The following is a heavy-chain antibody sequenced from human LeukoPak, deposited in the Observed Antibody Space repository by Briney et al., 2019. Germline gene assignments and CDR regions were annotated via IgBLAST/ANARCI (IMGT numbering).Heavy chain of an antibody. J-gene: IGHJ6*02. V-gene: IGHV4-34*01. D-gene: IGHD6-13*01. CDR2: INNSGGT. CDR1: GGSCSGYY. Sequence: SETLSLTCAVYGGSCSGYYWSGIREPPEKRLEWIGGINNSGGTNYTPSLTSLVTLSVDMFKNHFSLKLSSVTAADTAVYYCARGLEAAADYYYYAMEVWGQGTTVTVSS. CDR3: ARGLEAAADYYYYAMEV.